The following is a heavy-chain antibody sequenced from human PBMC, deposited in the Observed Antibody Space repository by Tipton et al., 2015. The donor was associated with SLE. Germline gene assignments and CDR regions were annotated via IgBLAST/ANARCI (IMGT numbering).Heavy chain of an antibody. Sequence: QLVQSGAEVKKPGASVKVSCKASGDTVNTHFIHWVRQAPGQGLDWMGLISPSGDGGSYSQNLQGRVTVTRDTSTSTVYMELSSLRSEDTAVYYCAREPPSTGYFDYWGQGTLVTVSS. CDR3: AREPPSTGYFDY. CDR1: GDTVNTHF. V-gene: IGHV1-46*02. CDR2: ISPSGDGG. J-gene: IGHJ4*02. D-gene: IGHD1-1*01.